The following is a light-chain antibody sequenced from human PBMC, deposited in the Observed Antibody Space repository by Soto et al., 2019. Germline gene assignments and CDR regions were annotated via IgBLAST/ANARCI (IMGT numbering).Light chain of an antibody. J-gene: IGKJ4*01. V-gene: IGKV3-20*01. CDR1: QSVSNY. CDR3: QQYGSSPPLT. CDR2: GAS. Sequence: EIVLTQSPATLSLSPGERATLSCRASQSVSNYLAWYQQKPAQAPRLLIYGASSRATGIPDRFSGSGCGTDFTLSISRLEPEDVAVYYCQQYGSSPPLTFGGGTKVEIK.